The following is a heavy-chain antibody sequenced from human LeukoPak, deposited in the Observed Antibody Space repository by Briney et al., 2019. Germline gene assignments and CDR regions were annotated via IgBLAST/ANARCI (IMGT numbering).Heavy chain of an antibody. Sequence: SETLSLTRSVSGGSISSTNYYWGWIRQPPGKGLEWIGSIYYSGSTSYNPSLESRVTISVDTSKNQFSLKLNSVTAADTAVYYCARRGGRHYGDYYYYMDVWGKGTTVTVSS. D-gene: IGHD4-17*01. CDR1: GGSISSTNYY. CDR3: ARRGGRHYGDYYYYMDV. J-gene: IGHJ6*03. V-gene: IGHV4-39*01. CDR2: IYYSGST.